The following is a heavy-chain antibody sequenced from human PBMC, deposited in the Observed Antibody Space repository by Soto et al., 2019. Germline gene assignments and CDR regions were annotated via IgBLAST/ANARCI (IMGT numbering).Heavy chain of an antibody. V-gene: IGHV1-8*02. CDR3: ARSERVVTAILNVDY. CDR1: GYTFTNND. D-gene: IGHD2-21*02. Sequence: PSVKFSCKASGYTFTNNDFSWVRQATGQGLEWMGWRNPVSGDTGYAQKFQGKVTMTTDTSTSTAYMELRSLRSDDTAVYYCARSERVVTAILNVDYWGQGTLVTVSS. CDR2: RNPVSGDT. J-gene: IGHJ4*02.